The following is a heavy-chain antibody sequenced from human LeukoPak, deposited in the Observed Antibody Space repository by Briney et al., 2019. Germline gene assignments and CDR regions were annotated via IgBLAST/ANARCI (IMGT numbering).Heavy chain of an antibody. CDR3: ARSVASPDAGRGNWFDP. CDR1: GGTLSSYP. J-gene: IGHJ5*02. Sequence: SVKVSCKASGGTLSSYPIGWVRQAPGQGLEWMGRVIPIVGITNYGQKFQGRVTLAADISTNTAYMELSGLTFDDTAMYYCARSVASPDAGRGNWFDPWGQGTLVTVSS. V-gene: IGHV1-69*02. CDR2: VIPIVGIT. D-gene: IGHD3-10*01.